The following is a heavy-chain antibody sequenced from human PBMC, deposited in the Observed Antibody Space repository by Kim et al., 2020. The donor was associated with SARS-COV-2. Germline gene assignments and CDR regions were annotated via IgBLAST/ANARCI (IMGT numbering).Heavy chain of an antibody. D-gene: IGHD3-22*01. J-gene: IGHJ6*02. CDR2: INPNSGGT. CDR1: GYTFTGYY. Sequence: ASVRVSCKASGYTFTGYYMHWVRQAPGQGLEWMGWINPNSGGTNYAQKFQGRVTMTRDTSISTAYMELSRLRSDDTAVYYCARDDRAAYYYGMDVWGQGTTVTVSS. CDR3: ARDDRAAYYYGMDV. V-gene: IGHV1-2*02.